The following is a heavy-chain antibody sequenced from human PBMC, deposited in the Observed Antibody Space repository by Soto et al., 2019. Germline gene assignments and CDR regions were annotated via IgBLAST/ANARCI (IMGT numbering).Heavy chain of an antibody. CDR2: ISDSGGST. Sequence: EVQLLESGGGLVQPGGSLRLSCAASGFTFSNYAMNWVRQAPGKGREWVSVISDSGGSTYYADSVKGRFTISRDNSKNTLYLHMNSLTAEDTAVYYCAKDGFSGSGKYYFDYWGQGTLVTVSS. J-gene: IGHJ4*02. D-gene: IGHD3-10*01. CDR1: GFTFSNYA. CDR3: AKDGFSGSGKYYFDY. V-gene: IGHV3-23*01.